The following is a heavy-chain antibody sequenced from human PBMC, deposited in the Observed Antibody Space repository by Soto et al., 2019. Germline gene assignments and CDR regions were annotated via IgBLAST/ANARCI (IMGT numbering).Heavy chain of an antibody. Sequence: QLQLQESGPGLVKPSETLSLTCTVSGGSISSSSYYWGWIRQPPGKGLEWIGSIYYSGSTYYNPSLKSRVTISVDTSKNQFSLKLSSVTAADTAVYYCARQFFYCSGGSCYSTPNDYWGQGTLVTVSS. D-gene: IGHD2-15*01. J-gene: IGHJ4*02. CDR3: ARQFFYCSGGSCYSTPNDY. V-gene: IGHV4-39*01. CDR1: GGSISSSSYY. CDR2: IYYSGST.